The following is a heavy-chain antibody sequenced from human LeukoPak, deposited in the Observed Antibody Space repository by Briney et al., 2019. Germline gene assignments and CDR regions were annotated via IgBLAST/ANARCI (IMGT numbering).Heavy chain of an antibody. CDR3: ARGSHHASGSSPA. D-gene: IGHD5-12*01. J-gene: IGHJ5*02. Sequence: QVQLQESGPGLVKPWETLSLTCTVSGGSMSDYYWSWIRQPPGKGLEWIGYIYSTGSTNYNPSLKSRVTISVDTSKNQFSLKLSSVTAADTAVYYCARGSHHASGSSPAWGQGTLVTVSS. CDR2: IYSTGST. CDR1: GGSMSDYY. V-gene: IGHV4-59*08.